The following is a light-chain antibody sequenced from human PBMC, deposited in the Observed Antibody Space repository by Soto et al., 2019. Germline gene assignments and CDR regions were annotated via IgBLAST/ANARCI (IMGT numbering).Light chain of an antibody. CDR2: FGS. CDR1: QSLLQSNGYNY. Sequence: DIVMTQSPLSLPVTPGEPASISCSSSQSLLQSNGYNYLDWYLQKPGQSPQPLIYFGSYRASGVPDRFSGSGSGTDVTLKIRRVEAEDVGVYYCMQSQQSPPTFGQGTKVEI. CDR3: MQSQQSPPT. V-gene: IGKV2-28*01. J-gene: IGKJ1*01.